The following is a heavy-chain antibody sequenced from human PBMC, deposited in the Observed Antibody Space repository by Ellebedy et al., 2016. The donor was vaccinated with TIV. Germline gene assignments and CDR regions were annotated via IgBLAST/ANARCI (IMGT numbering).Heavy chain of an antibody. D-gene: IGHD2-2*01. Sequence: GESLKISCAASGFTFSDYYMSWIRQAPGKGLEWVSYISSSSSYTNYADSVKGRFTIYSDNAKNSLFLQMHSLRAEDTAVYYCASYCSSTSCPTDYYYGLDVWGQGTTVTVSS. J-gene: IGHJ6*02. CDR3: ASYCSSTSCPTDYYYGLDV. V-gene: IGHV3-11*06. CDR2: ISSSSSYT. CDR1: GFTFSDYY.